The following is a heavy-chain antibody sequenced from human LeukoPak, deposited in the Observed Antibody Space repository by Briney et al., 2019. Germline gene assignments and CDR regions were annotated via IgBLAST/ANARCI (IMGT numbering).Heavy chain of an antibody. CDR3: ASSVAVANYYYYGMDV. J-gene: IGHJ6*02. Sequence: GGSLRLSCAASGFTFSSYAMHWVRQAPGKGLEYVSAISSNGGSTYYANSVKGRFTISRDNSKNTLYLQMGSLRAEDMAVYYCASSVAVANYYYYGMDVWGQGTTVTVSS. CDR2: ISSNGGST. CDR1: GFTFSSYA. D-gene: IGHD6-19*01. V-gene: IGHV3-64*01.